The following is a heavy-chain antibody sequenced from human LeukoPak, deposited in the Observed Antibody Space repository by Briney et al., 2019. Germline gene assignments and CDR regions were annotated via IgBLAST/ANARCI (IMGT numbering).Heavy chain of an antibody. J-gene: IGHJ4*02. CDR3: ARGGVGCFDY. V-gene: IGHV3-74*01. Sequence: GGSLRLSCAASGFTFSSYWIHWVRQAPGKGLVWVSHINSDGSSATYADSVKGRLTISRDNAKNTVYLQMNSLRVEDTAVYCCARGGVGCFDYWGQGALVTVSS. CDR2: INSDGSSA. CDR1: GFTFSSYW. D-gene: IGHD6-19*01.